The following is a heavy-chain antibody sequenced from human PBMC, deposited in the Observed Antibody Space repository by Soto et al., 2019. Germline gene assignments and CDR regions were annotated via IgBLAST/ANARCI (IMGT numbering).Heavy chain of an antibody. CDR2: ISSISGDYTT. CDR3: AKTYHWNYDP. CDR1: GFTFRNFA. Sequence: EVQLLESGGDLAQPGGSLRISCAASGFTFRNFAMSWVRQAPGKGLEWVSSISSISGDYTTYYADSVKGRFTISRDNSKNTLYLQMDSLRAEDTAVYYCAKTYHWNYDPWGQGTLVTVSS. D-gene: IGHD1-7*01. J-gene: IGHJ5*02. V-gene: IGHV3-23*01.